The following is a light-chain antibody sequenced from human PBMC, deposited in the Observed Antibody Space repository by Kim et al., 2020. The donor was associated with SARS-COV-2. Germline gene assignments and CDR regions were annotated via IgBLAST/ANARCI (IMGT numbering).Light chain of an antibody. CDR2: GAS. J-gene: IGKJ3*01. CDR1: QTVGTSD. CDR3: QQYGGSPLFS. Sequence: EIVLTQSPGTLSLSPGERATLSCTASQTVGTSDLAWFQQKPDQAPRLLIFGASSRATGIPDRFSGSGSGTDFTLTISRLEPEDFAVYYCQQYGGSPLFSFGPGTKVDIK. V-gene: IGKV3-20*01.